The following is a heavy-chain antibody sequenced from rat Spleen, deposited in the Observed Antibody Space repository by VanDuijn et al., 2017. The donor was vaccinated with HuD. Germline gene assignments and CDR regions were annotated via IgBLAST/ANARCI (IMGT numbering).Heavy chain of an antibody. CDR1: GFTFSNFD. CDR2: ISPSGVT. V-gene: IGHV5-25*01. Sequence: EVQLVESGGGLVQPGRSLKLSCAASGFTFSNFDMAWVRQAPTKGLEWVASISPSGVTYYRDSVKGRFTVSRENAKSTLYLLMDSLRSEDTATYYCARPTEGIAWFVYWGQGTLVTVSS. D-gene: IGHD1-11*01. J-gene: IGHJ3*01. CDR3: ARPTEGIAWFVY.